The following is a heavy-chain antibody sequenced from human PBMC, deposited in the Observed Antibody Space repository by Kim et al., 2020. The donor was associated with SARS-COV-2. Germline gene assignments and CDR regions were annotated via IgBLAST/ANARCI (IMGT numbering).Heavy chain of an antibody. J-gene: IGHJ2*01. CDR3: ERDWGVLDHVWRFDL. V-gene: IGHV3-74*01. D-gene: IGHD3-16*01. CDR1: GFTFSAYW. CDR2: ITDTGNVQ. Sequence: GGSLRLSCTASGFTFSAYWMHWVRQAPGKGLVWVSRITDTGNVQSYADSVKGRFTSSRDNAKNTLYLHMNRLRAEDAAVYYCERDWGVLDHVWRFDLWGRGTLVTVS.